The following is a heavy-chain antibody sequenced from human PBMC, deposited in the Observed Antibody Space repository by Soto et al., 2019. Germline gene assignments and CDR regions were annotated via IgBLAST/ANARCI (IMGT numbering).Heavy chain of an antibody. J-gene: IGHJ3*02. D-gene: IGHD5-12*01. CDR3: ARDPSAQRWLQPRALDI. CDR1: GDSVSSNSAA. Sequence: PSQTLSLTCVISGDSVSSNSAAWNWIRQSPSRGLEWLGRTYYRSKWYNDYAVSVKSRITINPDTSKNQFSLQLNSVTPEDTAVYYCARDPSAQRWLQPRALDIWGQGTMVTVSS. V-gene: IGHV6-1*01. CDR2: TYYRSKWYN.